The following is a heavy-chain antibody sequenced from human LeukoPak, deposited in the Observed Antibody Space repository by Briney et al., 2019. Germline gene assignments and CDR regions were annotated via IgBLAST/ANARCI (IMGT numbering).Heavy chain of an antibody. CDR2: INPGGSSI. CDR3: ATYGSGSYFRNLAEYFQH. D-gene: IGHD3-10*01. CDR1: GFTFSSYW. Sequence: GGSLRLSCAASGFTFSSYWMHWVRQVPGKGLVWVARINPGGSSITYADSVKGRFTISRDNAKNTLYLQMDSLRAEDTGVYYCATYGSGSYFRNLAEYFQHWGQGTLVTVSS. V-gene: IGHV3-74*01. J-gene: IGHJ1*01.